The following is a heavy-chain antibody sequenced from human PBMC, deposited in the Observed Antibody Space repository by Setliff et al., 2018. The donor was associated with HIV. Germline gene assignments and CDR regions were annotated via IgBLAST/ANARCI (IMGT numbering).Heavy chain of an antibody. CDR2: TYTSENT. CDR1: NGSISSGSYY. D-gene: IGHD6-6*01. Sequence: PSETLSLTCTVSNGSISSGSYYWSWIRQPAGKRLEWIGRTYTSENTNYNPSFKSRVTISVDVSKNQFYLKLSSVTAADTAVYYCAREYSSSSANWYFDLWGRGTLVTVSS. V-gene: IGHV4-61*02. J-gene: IGHJ2*01. CDR3: AREYSSSSANWYFDL.